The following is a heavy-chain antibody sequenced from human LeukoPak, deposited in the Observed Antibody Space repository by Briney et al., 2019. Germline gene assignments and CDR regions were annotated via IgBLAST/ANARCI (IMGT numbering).Heavy chain of an antibody. J-gene: IGHJ4*02. D-gene: IGHD6-19*01. Sequence: SETLSLTCIVSAGSISSHYWTWMRQPPGKGLEWIGYIYYIGSTNYNPSLQSRVTISVDTSNNQFSLKLNSVTAADTAVYYCARGRSTAWYNFDYWGQGTLVTVSS. V-gene: IGHV4-59*11. CDR2: IYYIGST. CDR3: ARGRSTAWYNFDY. CDR1: AGSISSHY.